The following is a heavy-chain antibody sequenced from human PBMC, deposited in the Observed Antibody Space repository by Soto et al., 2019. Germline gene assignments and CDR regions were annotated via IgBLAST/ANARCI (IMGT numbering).Heavy chain of an antibody. J-gene: IGHJ6*02. V-gene: IGHV3-21*01. CDR2: ISSAYI. CDR3: ASEDSRRSGYGDYYYYYGMDV. Sequence: GGSLRLSCAASELTFSSFSMNWVRQAPGKRLEWVSSISSAYIYYADSVQGRFTISRDNAKNSLNLQMNSLRVEDTAVYYCASEDSRRSGYGDYYYYYGMDVWGQGTTVTVSS. D-gene: IGHD5-12*01. CDR1: ELTFSSFS.